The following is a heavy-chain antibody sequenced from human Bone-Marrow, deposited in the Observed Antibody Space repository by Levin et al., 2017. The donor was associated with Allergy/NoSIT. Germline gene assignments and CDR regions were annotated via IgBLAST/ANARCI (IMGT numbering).Heavy chain of an antibody. CDR1: GFTFGDYA. J-gene: IGHJ6*02. CDR2: IRSKAYGGTT. V-gene: IGHV3-49*04. D-gene: IGHD6-13*01. CDR3: TRSSSWSLYYYYGMDV. Sequence: PGGSLRLSCTASGFTFGDYAMSWVRQAPGKGLEWVGFIRSKAYGGTTEYAASVKGRFTISRDDSKSIAYLQMNSLKTEDTAVYYCTRSSSWSLYYYYGMDVWGQGTTVTVSS.